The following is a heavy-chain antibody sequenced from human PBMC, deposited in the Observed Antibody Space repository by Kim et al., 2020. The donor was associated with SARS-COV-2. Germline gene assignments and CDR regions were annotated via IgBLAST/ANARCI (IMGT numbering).Heavy chain of an antibody. D-gene: IGHD4-17*01. J-gene: IGHJ4*02. Sequence: DAVKGRLDISRETSKNTLNLQMSSLRAEDTAVYYCAKGVWMNTVTTYFDYWGQGTLVTVSS. V-gene: IGHV3-23*01. CDR3: AKGVWMNTVTTYFDY.